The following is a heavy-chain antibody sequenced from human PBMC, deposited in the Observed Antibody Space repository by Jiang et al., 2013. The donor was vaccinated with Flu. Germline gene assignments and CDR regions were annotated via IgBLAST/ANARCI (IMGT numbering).Heavy chain of an antibody. CDR2: INPNSGGT. D-gene: IGHD4-17*01. J-gene: IGHJ5*02. Sequence: LEWMGRINPNSGGTNYAQKFQGRVTMTRDTSISTAYMELSRLRSDDTAVYYCARAIYGDYLVSGRRADRRFDPWGQGTLVTVSS. V-gene: IGHV1-2*06. CDR3: ARAIYGDYLVSGRRADRRFDP.